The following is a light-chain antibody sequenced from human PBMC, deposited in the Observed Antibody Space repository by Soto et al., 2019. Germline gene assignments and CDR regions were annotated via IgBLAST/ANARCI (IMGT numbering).Light chain of an antibody. CDR3: SSYTTTTTLYV. CDR1: SSDVGRYNY. J-gene: IGLJ1*01. Sequence: QSALTQPASVSVSPGQSITISYTGTSSDVGRYNYVSWYQQHRGKAPKLLIYEVTHRTSGLSNRFSGSKSGNTASLTISGLKAEDEADYYCSSYTTTTTLYVFATGTTLTV. V-gene: IGLV2-14*01. CDR2: EVT.